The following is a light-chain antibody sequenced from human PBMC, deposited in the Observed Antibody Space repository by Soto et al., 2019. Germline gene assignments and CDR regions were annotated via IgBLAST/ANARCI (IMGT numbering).Light chain of an antibody. CDR2: EVS. Sequence: QSVLTKPPPASGSPGQSVTISCTETSRDVGGYNYVSCYQNHPGKAPKFMIYEVSKRPSGVPDRFSGSKSGNTASLTVSGLQAEDEADYYCSSYAGSNNFPYVFGTGTKVTVL. CDR3: SSYAGSNNFPYV. CDR1: SRDVGGYNY. J-gene: IGLJ1*01. V-gene: IGLV2-8*01.